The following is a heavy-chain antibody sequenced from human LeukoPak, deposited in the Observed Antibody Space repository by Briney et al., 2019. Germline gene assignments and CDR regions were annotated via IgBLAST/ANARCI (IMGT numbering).Heavy chain of an antibody. V-gene: IGHV4-39*01. CDR1: GGSISTSTYY. CDR3: ARQKDAFDI. CDR2: IYYTGRT. Sequence: SETLSLTCTVSGGSISTSTYYWGWIRQPPGEGLEWIGTIYYTGRTYYIPSLKSRVTISVDTSKNQFSLKLSSVTAADTAVYYCARQKDAFDIWGQGTMVTVSS. J-gene: IGHJ3*02.